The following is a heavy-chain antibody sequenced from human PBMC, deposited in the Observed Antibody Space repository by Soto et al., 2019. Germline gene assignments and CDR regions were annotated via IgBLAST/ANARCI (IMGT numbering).Heavy chain of an antibody. V-gene: IGHV4-30-4*01. CDR1: GGSTSSDNY. D-gene: IGHD3-16*01. J-gene: IGHJ4*02. CDR3: AREGGESSDGLYYFDS. CDR2: IYYSGNT. Sequence: SETLSLTCTVSGGSTSSDNYWSWIRQPPGKGLEWIGHIYYSGNTDYNPSLKSRLAISIDTSKKKFSLKLSSVTDADTAVYFCAREGGESSDGLYYFDSWGQGSLVTVS.